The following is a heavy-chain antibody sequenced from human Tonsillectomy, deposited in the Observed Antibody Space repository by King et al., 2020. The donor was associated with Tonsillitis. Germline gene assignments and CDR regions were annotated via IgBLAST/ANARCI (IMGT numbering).Heavy chain of an antibody. Sequence: QLQESGPGLVKPSQTLSLTCTVSGASISSGHYFWTWIRQPAGKGLEWIGRISTRGSTNYNPSLKSRATMSLDTSANQFSLPLTSVTAADTAVYFCAREVGDGRSSYYYYFYMDVWGKGTTVAVS. J-gene: IGHJ6*03. D-gene: IGHD3-10*01. CDR3: AREVGDGRSSYYYYFYMDV. CDR1: GASISSGHYF. CDR2: ISTRGST. V-gene: IGHV4-61*02.